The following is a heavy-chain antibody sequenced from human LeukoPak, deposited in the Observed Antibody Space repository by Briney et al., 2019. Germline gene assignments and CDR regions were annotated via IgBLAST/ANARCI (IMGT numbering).Heavy chain of an antibody. CDR3: ARDRPYGWGSPDAFDI. V-gene: IGHV4-39*07. Sequence: PSETLSLTCTVSGASISRTTYYWGWVRQPPGKGLEWIGNIYYSGSTYYHPSLRSRVALSVDTSKNQFSLNLRSVTAADTAVYYCARDRPYGWGSPDAFDIWGQGTMVVVSS. CDR1: GASISRTTYY. CDR2: IYYSGST. D-gene: IGHD7-27*01. J-gene: IGHJ3*02.